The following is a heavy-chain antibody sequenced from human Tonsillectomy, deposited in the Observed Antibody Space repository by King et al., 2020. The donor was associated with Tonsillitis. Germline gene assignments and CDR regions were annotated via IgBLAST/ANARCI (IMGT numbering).Heavy chain of an antibody. CDR3: ARESSTWYNWFDH. CDR1: GYTFTGYY. J-gene: IGHJ5*02. Sequence: VQLVESGAEVKKPGASVKVSCKASGYTFTGYYIQWVRQAPGQGLEWMGWMNPNSGGTTYAQMFQGRVTMTRETSISTAYMELSRLRSDDTAVYYCARESSTWYNWFDHWGQGTLVTVSS. CDR2: MNPNSGGT. D-gene: IGHD6-13*01. V-gene: IGHV1-2*02.